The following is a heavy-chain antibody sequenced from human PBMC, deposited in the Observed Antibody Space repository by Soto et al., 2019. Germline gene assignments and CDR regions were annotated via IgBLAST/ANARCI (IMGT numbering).Heavy chain of an antibody. J-gene: IGHJ4*02. V-gene: IGHV3-23*01. Sequence: GGSLRLSCAASGFTFSSYAMSWVRQAPGKGLEWVSAISGSGGSTYYADSVKGRFTISRDNSKNTLYLQMNSLRAEDTAVYYCAKGRKGSGSPHNYYFDYWGQGTLVTVSS. CDR2: ISGSGGST. CDR1: GFTFSSYA. CDR3: AKGRKGSGSPHNYYFDY. D-gene: IGHD3-10*01.